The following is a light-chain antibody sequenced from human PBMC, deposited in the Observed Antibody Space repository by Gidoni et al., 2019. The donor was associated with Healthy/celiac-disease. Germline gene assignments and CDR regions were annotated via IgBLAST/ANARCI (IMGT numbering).Light chain of an antibody. CDR3: QQRYSTPPLT. V-gene: IGKV1-39*01. CDR2: AAS. J-gene: IGKJ5*01. CDR1: QSISSY. Sequence: DVQMTRSPSSLSASVGDRVTIPCRASQSISSYLTWYQQKPGKAPKLLIYAASSLQSGVPSRFSGSGSGTDFTLTISSLQPEDFATYYCQQRYSTPPLTFGQGTRLEIK.